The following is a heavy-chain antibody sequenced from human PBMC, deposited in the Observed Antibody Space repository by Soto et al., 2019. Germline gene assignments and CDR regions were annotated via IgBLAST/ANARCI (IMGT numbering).Heavy chain of an antibody. CDR2: INSDGSST. CDR3: ARPRDVLRFLEWLPGRPIDY. V-gene: IGHV3-74*01. CDR1: GFTFSSYW. J-gene: IGHJ4*02. Sequence: GGSLRLSCAASGFTFSSYWMHWVRQAPGKGLVWVSRINSDGSSTSYADSVKGRFTISRDNAKNTLYLQMNSLRAEDTAVYYCARPRDVLRFLEWLPGRPIDYWGQGTLVTVSS. D-gene: IGHD3-3*01.